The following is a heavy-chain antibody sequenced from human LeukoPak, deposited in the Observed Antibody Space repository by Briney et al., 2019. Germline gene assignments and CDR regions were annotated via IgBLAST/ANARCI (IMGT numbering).Heavy chain of an antibody. Sequence: GGSLRLSCAASGFTFGSYAMYWVRQAPGKGLEWVSGMSGPGDTSYYADSVKGRFTISRDNSNNTLFLQMNSLRVEDTAVYYCAKLAGMRGWFVYYFDYWGQGTLVTVS. J-gene: IGHJ4*02. CDR3: AKLAGMRGWFVYYFDY. D-gene: IGHD6-19*01. CDR2: MSGPGDTS. CDR1: GFTFGSYA. V-gene: IGHV3-23*01.